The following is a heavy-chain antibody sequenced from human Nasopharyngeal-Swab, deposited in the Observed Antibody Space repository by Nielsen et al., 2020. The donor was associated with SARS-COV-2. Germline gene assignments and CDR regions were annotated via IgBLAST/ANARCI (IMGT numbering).Heavy chain of an antibody. CDR1: GFTFSSYW. V-gene: IGHV3-9*01. CDR3: VRGYSYGLRDYFDY. J-gene: IGHJ4*02. CDR2: ISWNSGST. Sequence: GGSLRLSCAASGFTFSSYWMHWVRQAPGKGLEWVSGISWNSGSTGYADSVKGRFTISRDNAKNSLYLQMNSLRAEDTALYYCVRGYSYGLRDYFDYWGQGTLVTVSS. D-gene: IGHD5-18*01.